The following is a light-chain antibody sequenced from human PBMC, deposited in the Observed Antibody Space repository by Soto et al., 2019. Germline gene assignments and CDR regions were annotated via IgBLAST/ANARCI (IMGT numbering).Light chain of an antibody. CDR3: QQYNNWPQT. J-gene: IGKJ4*01. CDR1: QSVSSN. Sequence: EIVLTQSPGTLSLSPGERVTLSCRASQSVSSNSLTWYQQKPGQPPRLLIYGASTRATGIPARFSGSGSGTEFTLTISSLQSEDFAVYYCQQYNNWPQTFGGGTKVDIK. V-gene: IGKV3-15*01. CDR2: GAS.